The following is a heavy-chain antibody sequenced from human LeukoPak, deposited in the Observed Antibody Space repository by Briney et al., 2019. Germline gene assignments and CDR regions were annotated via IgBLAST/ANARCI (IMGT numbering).Heavy chain of an antibody. Sequence: GGSLRLSCAASGFTFDTTDMTWVRQAPGKGPEWLSCISGTGDRTYYADPVRGRFTISRDNSKNMLYLQMTSLRVEDTATYYCVKNSGIWSFWGRGTLAAVSS. V-gene: IGHV3-23*01. D-gene: IGHD1-26*01. CDR2: ISGTGDRT. CDR3: VKNSGIWSF. CDR1: GFTFDTTD. J-gene: IGHJ4*02.